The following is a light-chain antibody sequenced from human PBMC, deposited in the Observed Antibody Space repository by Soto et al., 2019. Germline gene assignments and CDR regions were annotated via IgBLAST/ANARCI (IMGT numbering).Light chain of an antibody. J-gene: IGKJ3*01. CDR3: LQHNVLQRK. Sequence: DIQMTQSPSSLSASVGDRVTITCRASQAIRNDLAWYQQKPGRAPKRLIYGSSSLQSGVPSRFSGRGSGTEFTLTISRLQHEDFATYYCLQHNVLQRKFGPAQNVDSK. CDR1: QAIRND. CDR2: GSS. V-gene: IGKV1-17*01.